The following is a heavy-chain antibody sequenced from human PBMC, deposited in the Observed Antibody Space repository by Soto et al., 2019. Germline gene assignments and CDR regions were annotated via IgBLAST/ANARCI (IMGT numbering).Heavy chain of an antibody. J-gene: IGHJ4*02. CDR1: GGSFRNYY. V-gene: IGHV4-34*01. D-gene: IGHD2-15*01. CDR2: VNHSGEA. Sequence: SETLSLTCGVYGGSFRNYYWIWVRQPPGKGLEWIGEVNHSGEATYNPSLQSRVSISLDTSNNHFSLKLSSVTAADTAMYYCARGSYCSGGSCYRGYDYWDQGMLVTVSS. CDR3: ARGSYCSGGSCYRGYDY.